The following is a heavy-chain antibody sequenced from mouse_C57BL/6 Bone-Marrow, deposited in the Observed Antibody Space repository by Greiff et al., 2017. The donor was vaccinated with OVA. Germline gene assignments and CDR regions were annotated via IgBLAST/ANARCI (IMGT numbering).Heavy chain of an antibody. Sequence: EVMLVESGGGLVQPGGSLSLSCAASGFTFTDYYMSWVRQPPGKALEWLGFIRNKANGYTTEYSASVKGRFTISRDNSQSILYLQMNALRAEDSATYYCASSYYYGPYWYVDVWGTGTTVTVSS. V-gene: IGHV7-3*01. CDR1: GFTFTDYY. D-gene: IGHD1-1*01. J-gene: IGHJ1*03. CDR2: IRNKANGYTT. CDR3: ASSYYYGPYWYVDV.